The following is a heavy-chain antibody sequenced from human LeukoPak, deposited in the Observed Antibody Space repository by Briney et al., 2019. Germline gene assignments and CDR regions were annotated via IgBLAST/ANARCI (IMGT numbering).Heavy chain of an antibody. V-gene: IGHV4-34*01. J-gene: IGHJ4*02. CDR3: ARISRGSYRQWDY. Sequence: PSETLSLTCAVYGGSFSGYYWSWIRQPPGKGLEWIGEINHSGSTNYNPSLKSRVTISVDTSKNQFSLKLSSVTAADTAVYYCARISRGSYRQWDYWGQGTLVTVS. D-gene: IGHD3-16*02. CDR1: GGSFSGYY. CDR2: INHSGST.